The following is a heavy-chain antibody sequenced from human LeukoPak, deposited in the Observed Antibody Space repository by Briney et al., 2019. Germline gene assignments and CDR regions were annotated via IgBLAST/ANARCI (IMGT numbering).Heavy chain of an antibody. J-gene: IGHJ5*02. CDR2: INPNSGGT. Sequence: ASVKVSCKVSGYTFTAYYMHWERQAPGQGLEWMGWINPNSGGTNYAQKLQGRVTMTRDTSISTAYMELSRLRSDDTAVYYCVKDDPPREYRSGGTCYDNWFDPWGQGTLVTVSS. CDR3: VKDDPPREYRSGGTCYDNWFDP. CDR1: GYTFTAYY. D-gene: IGHD2-15*01. V-gene: IGHV1-2*02.